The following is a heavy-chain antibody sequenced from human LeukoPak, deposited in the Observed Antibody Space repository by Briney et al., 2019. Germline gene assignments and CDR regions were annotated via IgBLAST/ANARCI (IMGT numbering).Heavy chain of an antibody. CDR3: AKKPPYYYDSSGYYSDY. J-gene: IGHJ4*02. CDR2: ISGSGGST. D-gene: IGHD3-22*01. CDR1: GFTFDDYG. V-gene: IGHV3-23*01. Sequence: PGGSLRLSCAASGFTFDDYGMSWVRQAPGKGLEWVSAISGSGGSTYYADSVKGRFTISRDNSKNTLYLQMNSLRAEDTAVYYCAKKPPYYYDSSGYYSDYWGQGTLVTVSS.